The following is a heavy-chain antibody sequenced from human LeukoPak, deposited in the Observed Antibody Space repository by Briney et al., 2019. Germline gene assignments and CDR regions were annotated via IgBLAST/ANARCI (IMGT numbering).Heavy chain of an antibody. D-gene: IGHD3-3*01. CDR1: GGTFSSYA. J-gene: IGHJ4*02. V-gene: IGHV1-69*13. Sequence: WASVKVSCKASGGTFSSYAISWVRQAPGQGLEWMGGIIPIFGTANYAQKFQGRVTITADESTSTAYMELSSLRSEDTAVYYCARGPPVYDFWSGYYIYWGQGTLVTVSS. CDR3: ARGPPVYDFWSGYYIY. CDR2: IIPIFGTA.